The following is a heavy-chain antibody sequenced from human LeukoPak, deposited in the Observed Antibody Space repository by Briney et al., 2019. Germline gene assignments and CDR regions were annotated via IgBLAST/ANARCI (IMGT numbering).Heavy chain of an antibody. Sequence: GESLKISCMTSGYRFTTNWIGWVRQMPGKGLEWMGIIYPGDSDTRYSPTFQGQVTISADKTISTAYLQWSSLKASDTAMYYCASPQMVHFWGQGTLVTVSS. CDR1: GYRFTTNW. V-gene: IGHV5-51*01. J-gene: IGHJ4*02. CDR2: IYPGDSDT. CDR3: ASPQMVHF. D-gene: IGHD3-10*01.